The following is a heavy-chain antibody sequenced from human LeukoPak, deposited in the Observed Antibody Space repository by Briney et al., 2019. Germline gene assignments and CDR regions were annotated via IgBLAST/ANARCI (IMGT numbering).Heavy chain of an antibody. CDR3: ARGHYDSSGYYSNSFDY. V-gene: IGHV5-51*01. CDR1: GYSFTSYW. J-gene: IGHJ4*02. D-gene: IGHD3-22*01. Sequence: GESLKISCKGSGYSFTSYWIGWVRQMPGKGLEWMGIIYPGDSDTRYSPSFQGQVTISADKSISTAYLQWSSLKASDTAMYYCARGHYDSSGYYSNSFDYWGQGTLVTVSS. CDR2: IYPGDSDT.